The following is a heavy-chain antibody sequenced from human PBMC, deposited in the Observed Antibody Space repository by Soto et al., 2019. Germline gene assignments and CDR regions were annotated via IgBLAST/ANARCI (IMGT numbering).Heavy chain of an antibody. J-gene: IGHJ2*01. CDR1: GGSFSGYY. CDR3: ARGVRCSSTRCYKEYFDL. V-gene: IGHV4-34*01. D-gene: IGHD2-2*02. CDR2: INHSGST. Sequence: SETLSLTCAVYGGSFSGYYWSWIRQPPGKGLEWIGEINHSGSTNYNPSLKSRVTISVDTSKNQFSLKLSSVAAADTAVYYCARGVRCSSTRCYKEYFDLWGRGTLVTVSS.